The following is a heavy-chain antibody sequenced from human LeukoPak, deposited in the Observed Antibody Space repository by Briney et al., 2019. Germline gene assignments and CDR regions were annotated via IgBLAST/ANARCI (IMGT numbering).Heavy chain of an antibody. D-gene: IGHD6-19*01. CDR3: ARDLGYSSSLGYFDY. V-gene: IGHV1-18*01. CDR1: GYTFTSYG. Sequence: ASVKVSCKASGYTFTSYGISWVRQAPGQGLEWVGWISAYNGNTNYAQKLQGRVTMTTDTSTSTAYMELRSLRSDDTAVYYCARDLGYSSSLGYFDYWGQGTLVTVSS. CDR2: ISAYNGNT. J-gene: IGHJ4*02.